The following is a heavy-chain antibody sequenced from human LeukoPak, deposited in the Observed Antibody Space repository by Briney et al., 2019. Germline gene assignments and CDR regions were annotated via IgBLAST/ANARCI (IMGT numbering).Heavy chain of an antibody. V-gene: IGHV1-8*01. CDR2: MNPKSGNT. CDR1: GYTFTNYD. CDR3: ARGRAMTAGGSNWFDP. Sequence: GASVKVSCKTSGYTFTNYDINWVRQATGQGLEWMGWMNPKSGNTGYAQKFQGRVTLSRNTSISTAYMELSSLRFEDTAVYYCARGRAMTAGGSNWFDPWGQGTPVTVSS. D-gene: IGHD6-13*01. J-gene: IGHJ5*02.